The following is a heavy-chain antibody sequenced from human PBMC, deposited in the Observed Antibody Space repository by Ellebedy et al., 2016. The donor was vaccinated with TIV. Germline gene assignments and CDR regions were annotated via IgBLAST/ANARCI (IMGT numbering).Heavy chain of an antibody. CDR3: ARGLDEEYYYYGMDV. Sequence: GESLKISXAASGFTFSSYGMHWVRQAPGKGLEWVAVIWYDGSNKYYADSVKGRFTISRDNSKNTLYLQMNSLRAEDTAVYYCARGLDEEYYYYGMDVWGQGTTVTVSS. V-gene: IGHV3-33*01. CDR1: GFTFSSYG. J-gene: IGHJ6*02. CDR2: IWYDGSNK.